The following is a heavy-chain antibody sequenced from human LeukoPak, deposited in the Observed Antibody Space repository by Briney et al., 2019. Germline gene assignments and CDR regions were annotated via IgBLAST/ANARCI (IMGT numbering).Heavy chain of an antibody. V-gene: IGHV4-59*08. CDR1: GGSITGHY. CDR3: AKLGHSDGWYMGAFDI. Sequence: SETLSLTCAVSGGSITGHYWNWIRQTPGMRLEWIGYTSYSRTTIYNSYFKGRATMSIDTSKNQLYLNLTSVTATDTAVYYCAKLGHSDGWYMGAFDIWGQGTTVIVSS. CDR2: TSYSRTT. J-gene: IGHJ3*02. D-gene: IGHD6-19*01.